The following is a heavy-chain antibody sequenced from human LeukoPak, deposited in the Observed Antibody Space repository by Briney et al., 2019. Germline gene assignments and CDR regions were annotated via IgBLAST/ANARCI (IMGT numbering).Heavy chain of an antibody. CDR2: ISAYNGNT. Sequence: ASVTVSCKASGYTFTSYGISWVRQAPGQGLEWMGWISAYNGNTNYAQKLQGRVTMTTDTSTSTAYMELRSLRSDDTAVYYCASTYCGGDCYSYYYYGMDVWGQGTRSPSP. CDR1: GYTFTSYG. J-gene: IGHJ6*02. D-gene: IGHD2-21*02. CDR3: ASTYCGGDCYSYYYYGMDV. V-gene: IGHV1-18*01.